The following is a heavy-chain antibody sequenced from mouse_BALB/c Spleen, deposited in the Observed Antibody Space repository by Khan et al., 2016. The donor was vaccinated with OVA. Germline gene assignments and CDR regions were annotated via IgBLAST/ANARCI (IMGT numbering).Heavy chain of an antibody. CDR3: AKIFDGNAYAMDY. J-gene: IGHJ4*01. Sequence: QVQLQQPGPELVKPGASVKMSCKASGYTFTDYDIRWVKQRTGQGLEWIGEIYPGSGSTYYNEKFEGKATLTADKSSNTAYMQLSSLTSEDSAVYFCAKIFDGNAYAMDYWGQGTAVTVSS. D-gene: IGHD2-1*01. CDR2: IYPGSGST. CDR1: GYTFTDYD. V-gene: IGHV1-77*01.